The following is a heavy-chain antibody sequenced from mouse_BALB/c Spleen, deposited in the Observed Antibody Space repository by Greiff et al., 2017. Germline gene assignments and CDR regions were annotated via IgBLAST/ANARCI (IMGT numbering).Heavy chain of an antibody. CDR1: GYTFTSYW. Sequence: QVQLQQSGAELVKPGASVKLSCKASGYTFTSYWMHWVKQRPGQGLEWIGEINPSNGRTNYNEKFKSKATLTVDKSSSTAYMQLSSLTSEDSAVYYCARWYYDGYYYFDYWGQGTTLTGSS. V-gene: IGHV1S81*02. CDR3: ARWYYDGYYYFDY. D-gene: IGHD2-3*01. J-gene: IGHJ2*01. CDR2: INPSNGRT.